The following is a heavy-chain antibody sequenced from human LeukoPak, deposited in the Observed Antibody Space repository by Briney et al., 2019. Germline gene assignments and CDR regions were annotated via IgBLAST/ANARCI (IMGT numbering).Heavy chain of an antibody. V-gene: IGHV3-30-3*01. Sequence: GGSLRLSCAASGFTFSNFAMHWVRQAPGKGLEWVAVISYDGDNEYYADSVKGQFTISRDNSKDRLYLQMNSLRPEDTAMYYRARVRGGRSWYYYGMDVWGRGTTVTVSS. CDR2: ISYDGDNE. D-gene: IGHD3-16*01. CDR3: ARVRGGRSWYYYGMDV. CDR1: GFTFSNFA. J-gene: IGHJ6*02.